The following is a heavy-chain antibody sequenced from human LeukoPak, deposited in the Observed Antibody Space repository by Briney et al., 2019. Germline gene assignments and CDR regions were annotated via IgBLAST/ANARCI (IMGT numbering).Heavy chain of an antibody. J-gene: IGHJ2*01. CDR2: IADDSTAT. D-gene: IGHD3-10*01. CDR1: GFIFSSYG. CDR3: ARGSFGTHWYFDL. Sequence: GGSLRLFCAASGFIFSSYGMHWVRQARGKGLEWVSYIADDSTATNYPDSVKGRFTISRDNSKNTLSLLMNSLRAEDTAVYYCARGSFGTHWYFDLWGRGTLVTVSS. V-gene: IGHV3-23*01.